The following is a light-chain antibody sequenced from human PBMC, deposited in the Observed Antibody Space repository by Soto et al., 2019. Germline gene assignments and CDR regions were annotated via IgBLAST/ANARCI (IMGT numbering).Light chain of an antibody. V-gene: IGKV3-15*01. Sequence: EIVMTQSPATLSVSPGERATLSCRASQSVSSNLAWYQQKPGQAPRILIYGTSTRATGIPARFSGSGSGTEFTLTISSLQSEDFAVYYCQQYNTWPPLTFGGGTKVEIK. CDR2: GTS. CDR3: QQYNTWPPLT. CDR1: QSVSSN. J-gene: IGKJ4*01.